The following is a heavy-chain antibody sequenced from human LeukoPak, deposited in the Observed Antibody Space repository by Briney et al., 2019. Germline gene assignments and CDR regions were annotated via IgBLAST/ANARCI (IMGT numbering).Heavy chain of an antibody. J-gene: IGHJ4*02. Sequence: ASVKVSCKASGFTFTSSAVHWVRQAPGQGLEWMGGFNPEDGETFYAQKFQGRVNMTEDTSTDTAYMELSSLSYDDTAVYYCATDGAGDYLNHWGQGTLVTVSS. CDR1: GFTFTSSA. CDR3: ATDGAGDYLNH. CDR2: FNPEDGET. V-gene: IGHV1-24*01. D-gene: IGHD4-17*01.